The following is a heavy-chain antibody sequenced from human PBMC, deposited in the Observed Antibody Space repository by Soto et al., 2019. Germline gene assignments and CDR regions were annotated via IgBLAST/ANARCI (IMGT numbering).Heavy chain of an antibody. D-gene: IGHD3-22*01. CDR2: ISGSGGST. Sequence: EVQLLESGGGLVQPGGSLRLSCAASGFTFSSYAMSWVRQAPGKGLEWVSAISGSGGSTYYADSVKGRFTISRDNSKNTXXLQMNSLRAEDTAVYYCAKVTSDSSGYYYPPYFDYWGQGTLVTVSS. CDR3: AKVTSDSSGYYYPPYFDY. CDR1: GFTFSSYA. J-gene: IGHJ4*02. V-gene: IGHV3-23*01.